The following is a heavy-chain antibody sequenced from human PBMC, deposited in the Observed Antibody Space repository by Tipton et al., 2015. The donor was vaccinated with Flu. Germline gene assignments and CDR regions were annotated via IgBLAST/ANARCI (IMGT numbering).Heavy chain of an antibody. V-gene: IGHV3-11*01. D-gene: IGHD3-3*01. J-gene: IGHJ6*02. CDR3: ARDHPPSITVLGEITDYFGMDV. CDR1: GFTFSDYY. CDR2: LSDSGSTI. Sequence: SLRLSCAASGFTFSDYYMSWIRQVPGKGLEWLSHLSDSGSTINYADSVKGRFTISRDNAKNSLYLQMNSLRAEDTAVYYCARDHPPSITVLGEITDYFGMDVRGQGTTVTVSS.